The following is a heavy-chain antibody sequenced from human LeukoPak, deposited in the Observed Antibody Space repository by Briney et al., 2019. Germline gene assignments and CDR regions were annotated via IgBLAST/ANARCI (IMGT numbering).Heavy chain of an antibody. CDR2: ISSSGSTI. J-gene: IGHJ4*02. V-gene: IGHV3-11*01. CDR3: ARDSYYYDSSGYDY. Sequence: GGSLRLSCAASGFTFSDYYMSWIRQAPGKGLEWVSYISSSGSTIYYADSAKGRFTISRDNAKNSLYLQMNSLRAEDTAVYYCARDSYYYDSSGYDYWGQGTLVTVSS. CDR1: GFTFSDYY. D-gene: IGHD3-22*01.